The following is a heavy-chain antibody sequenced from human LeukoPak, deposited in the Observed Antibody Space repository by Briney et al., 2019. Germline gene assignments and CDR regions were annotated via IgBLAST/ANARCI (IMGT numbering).Heavy chain of an antibody. CDR2: FDPEDGET. Sequence: GASVKVSCKVSGYTLTELSMHWVRQAPGKGLEWMGGFDPEDGETIYAQKFQGRVTMTEDTSTDTAYMELSSLRSEDTAVYYCATQIAEQQLVYFDLWGRGTLVTVSS. V-gene: IGHV1-24*01. D-gene: IGHD6-13*01. J-gene: IGHJ2*01. CDR3: ATQIAEQQLVYFDL. CDR1: GYTLTELS.